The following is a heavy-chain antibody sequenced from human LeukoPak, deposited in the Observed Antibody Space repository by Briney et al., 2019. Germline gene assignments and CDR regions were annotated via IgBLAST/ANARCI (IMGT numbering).Heavy chain of an antibody. CDR3: ARVVRGYFEFVSSWFDP. CDR2: ISSSGSTI. D-gene: IGHD3-9*01. Sequence: GGSLRLSCAASGFTFSSYAMSWVRQAPGKGLEWVSYISSSGSTIYYADSVKGRFTISRDNAKNSLYLQMNSLRAEDTAVYYCARVVRGYFEFVSSWFDPWGQGTLVTVSS. J-gene: IGHJ5*02. CDR1: GFTFSSYA. V-gene: IGHV3-48*04.